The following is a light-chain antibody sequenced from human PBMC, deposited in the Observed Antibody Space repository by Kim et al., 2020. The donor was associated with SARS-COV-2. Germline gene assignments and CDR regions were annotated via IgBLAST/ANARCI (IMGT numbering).Light chain of an antibody. V-gene: IGLV7-46*01. CDR3: LLYYSGVRV. Sequence: GGKVTVTWGASTGAVTSGQFPYWVQHKPGQAPSTMINDITQRHSWTPARFSGSLLGDKAALTRSGGQPEDEADYYCLLYYSGVRVFGGGTQLSVL. CDR2: DIT. J-gene: IGLJ2*01. CDR1: TGAVTSGQF.